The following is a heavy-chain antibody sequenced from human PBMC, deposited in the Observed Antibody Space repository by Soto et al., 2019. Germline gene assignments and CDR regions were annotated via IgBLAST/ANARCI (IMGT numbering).Heavy chain of an antibody. Sequence: QVQLVQSGAEVKKPGSSVKVSCKASGGTFSSYAISWVRQAPGQGLEWMGGIIPIFGTPNYAQKFQGRVTITAGESTSTVYMELSRLRSEDTAVFYCSREYNWTAIYYGMDVWGQGTTVTVSS. V-gene: IGHV1-69*01. CDR2: IIPIFGTP. J-gene: IGHJ6*02. D-gene: IGHD1-20*01. CDR1: GGTFSSYA. CDR3: SREYNWTAIYYGMDV.